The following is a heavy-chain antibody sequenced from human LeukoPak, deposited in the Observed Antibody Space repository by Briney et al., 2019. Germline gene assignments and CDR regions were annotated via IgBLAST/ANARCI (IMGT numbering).Heavy chain of an antibody. Sequence: PSETLSLTCTVSGGSISSYYWSWIRQPAGKGLEWIGRIYTSGSTNYNPSLKSRVTMSVDTSKNQFSLKLSSVTAADTAVYYCARDLPEIWFWESWKYYYYMDVWGKGTTVTVSS. CDR1: GGSISSYY. CDR3: ARDLPEIWFWESWKYYYYMDV. CDR2: IYTSGST. V-gene: IGHV4-4*07. J-gene: IGHJ6*03. D-gene: IGHD3-10*01.